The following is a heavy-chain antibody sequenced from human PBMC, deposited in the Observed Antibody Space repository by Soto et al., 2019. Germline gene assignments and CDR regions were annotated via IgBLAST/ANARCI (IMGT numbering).Heavy chain of an antibody. Sequence: QVQLQQWGAGLLKPSETLSLTCAVYGGSFSGYYWSWIRQPPGKGLEWIGEINHSGSTNYNPSLKSRVTISVDTAKNPCCLKLSSVTAADTDVYYCARGIQLWLRAGKQKWKTDDYWGQGTLVTVSS. D-gene: IGHD5-18*01. CDR2: INHSGST. CDR3: ARGIQLWLRAGKQKWKTDDY. J-gene: IGHJ4*02. V-gene: IGHV4-34*01. CDR1: GGSFSGYY.